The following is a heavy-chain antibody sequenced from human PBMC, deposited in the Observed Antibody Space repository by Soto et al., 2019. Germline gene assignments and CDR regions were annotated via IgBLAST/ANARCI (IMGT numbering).Heavy chain of an antibody. D-gene: IGHD3-9*01. V-gene: IGHV3-66*01. CDR3: ARNYYDILTGPIYMAV. J-gene: IGHJ6*03. Sequence: GGSLRLSCAASGFTVSSNYMSWVRQAPGKGLEWVSVIYSGGSTYYADSVKGRFTISRDNSKNTLYLQMNSLRAEDTAVYYCARNYYDILTGPIYMAVWGKGTTVTVSS. CDR1: GFTVSSNY. CDR2: IYSGGST.